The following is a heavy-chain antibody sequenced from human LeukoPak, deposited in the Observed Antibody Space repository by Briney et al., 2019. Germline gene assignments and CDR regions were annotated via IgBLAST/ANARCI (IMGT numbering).Heavy chain of an antibody. CDR1: GYTFTTYN. D-gene: IGHD3-22*01. Sequence: ASVKVSCKASGYTFTTYNINWVRQAPGQGLEWMGWISGYNGNTNYAQKLQGRVTMTTDTSTSTAYMELRSLKSDDTAVYYCARRGFYDSSGYYDYWGQGTLVTVSS. J-gene: IGHJ4*02. CDR2: ISGYNGNT. V-gene: IGHV1-18*01. CDR3: ARRGFYDSSGYYDY.